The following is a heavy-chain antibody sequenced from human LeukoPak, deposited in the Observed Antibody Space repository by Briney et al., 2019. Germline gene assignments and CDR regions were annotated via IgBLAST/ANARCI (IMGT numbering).Heavy chain of an antibody. CDR3: ARVGRRPDADAFDI. V-gene: IGHV4-61*05. J-gene: IGHJ3*02. CDR1: GGSISSSSYY. Sequence: PSETLSLTCTVSGGSISSSSYYWGWIRQPPGKGLEWIGYIYYSGSTNYNPSLKSRVTISVDTSKNQFSLKLSSVTAADTAVYYCARVGRRPDADAFDIWGQGTMVTVSP. CDR2: IYYSGST.